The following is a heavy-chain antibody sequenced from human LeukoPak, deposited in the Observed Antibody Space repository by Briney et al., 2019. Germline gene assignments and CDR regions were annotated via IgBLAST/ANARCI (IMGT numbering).Heavy chain of an antibody. V-gene: IGHV1-69*04. D-gene: IGHD3-10*01. CDR3: ACQDYYGSGSYYY. CDR1: GGTFSSYA. CDR2: IIPILGIA. J-gene: IGHJ4*02. Sequence: SVKVSYKASGGTFSSYAISWVRQAPGQGLEWMGRIIPILGIANYAQKFQGRVTIAADKSTSTAYMELSSLRSEDTAVYYCACQDYYGSGSYYYWGQGTLVTVSS.